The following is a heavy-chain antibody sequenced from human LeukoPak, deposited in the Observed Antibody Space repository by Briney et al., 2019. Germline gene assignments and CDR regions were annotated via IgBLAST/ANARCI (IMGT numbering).Heavy chain of an antibody. CDR3: ARGGLWFGEFQHDAFDI. CDR1: GGSISSYY. CDR2: IYYSGST. J-gene: IGHJ3*02. V-gene: IGHV4-59*01. D-gene: IGHD3-10*01. Sequence: SETLSLTCTVSGGSISSYYWSWIRQPLGKGLEWIGYIYYSGSTNYNPSLKSRVTISVDTSKNQFSLKLSSVTAADTAVYYCARGGLWFGEFQHDAFDIWGQGTMVTVSS.